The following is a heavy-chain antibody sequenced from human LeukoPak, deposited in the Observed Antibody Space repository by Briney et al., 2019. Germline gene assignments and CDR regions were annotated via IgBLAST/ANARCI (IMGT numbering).Heavy chain of an antibody. Sequence: PGGSLRLSRAPSGLTFSSYAMSGVRQAPGKGLEWVSTVTGSVSSTYHAESVKARFTISSDNSQNTLYLQMNSLRAEDTAVYYCAKDRTPLYWGQGTLVTVSS. J-gene: IGHJ4*02. V-gene: IGHV3-23*01. CDR3: AKDRTPLY. D-gene: IGHD1-14*01. CDR2: VTGSVSST. CDR1: GLTFSSYA.